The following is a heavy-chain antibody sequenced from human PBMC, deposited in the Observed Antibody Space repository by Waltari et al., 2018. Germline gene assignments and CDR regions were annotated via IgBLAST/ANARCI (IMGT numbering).Heavy chain of an antibody. CDR3: ATHNTRDYDIFTPLLDY. D-gene: IGHD3-9*01. V-gene: IGHV1-24*01. Sequence: QVQLVQSGAEVKKPGASVKVSCKVSGYTLTELSMHWVRQAPGKGLEWMGGVDPEDGETIYAQKFQGRVTMTEDTSTDTAYMELSSLRSEDTAVYYCATHNTRDYDIFTPLLDYWGQGTLVTVSS. J-gene: IGHJ4*02. CDR1: GYTLTELS. CDR2: VDPEDGET.